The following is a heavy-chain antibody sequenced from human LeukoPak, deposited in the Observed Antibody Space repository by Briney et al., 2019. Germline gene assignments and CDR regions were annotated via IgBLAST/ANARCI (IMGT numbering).Heavy chain of an antibody. CDR2: IRGTGGGT. D-gene: IGHD1-26*01. CDR1: GFTFSTYA. V-gene: IGHV3-23*01. Sequence: PGGSLRLSCAASGFTFSTYAMSWVRQAPGKGLEWVSTIRGTGGGTSYADSVRGRFTISRDNSKNTLYLQMNSLRAEDTAVYYCAKDRVGAYPDYFDYWGQGTLVTVSS. CDR3: AKDRVGAYPDYFDY. J-gene: IGHJ4*02.